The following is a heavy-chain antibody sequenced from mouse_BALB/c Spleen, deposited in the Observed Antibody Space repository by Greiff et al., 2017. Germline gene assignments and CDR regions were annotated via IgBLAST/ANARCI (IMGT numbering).Heavy chain of an antibody. J-gene: IGHJ1*01. V-gene: IGHV5-6-5*01. CDR1: GFTFSSYA. Sequence: EVHLVESGGGLVKPGGSLKLSCAASGFTFSSYAMSWVRQTPEKRLEWVASISSGGSTYYPDSVKGRFTISRDNARNILYLQMSSLRSEDTAMYYCARDSFDVWGAGTTVTVSS. CDR3: ARDSFDV. CDR2: ISSGGST.